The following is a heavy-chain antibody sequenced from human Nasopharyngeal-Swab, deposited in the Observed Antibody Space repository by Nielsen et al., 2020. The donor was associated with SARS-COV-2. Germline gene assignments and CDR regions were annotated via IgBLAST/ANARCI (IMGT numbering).Heavy chain of an antibody. J-gene: IGHJ4*02. D-gene: IGHD3-22*01. CDR3: AKDLLYYYDSSGYPLDY. V-gene: IGHV3-30*18. CDR1: GFTFSSYG. Sequence: GESMKISCAASGFTFSSYGMHWVRQALGKGLEWVAVISYDGSNKYYADSVKGRFTISRDNSKNTLYLQMNSLRAEDTAVYYCAKDLLYYYDSSGYPLDYWGQGTLATVSS. CDR2: ISYDGSNK.